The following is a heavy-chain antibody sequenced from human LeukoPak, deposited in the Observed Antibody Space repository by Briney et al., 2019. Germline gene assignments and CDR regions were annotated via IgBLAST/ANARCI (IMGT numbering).Heavy chain of an antibody. D-gene: IGHD2-15*01. V-gene: IGHV3-7*04. CDR1: GFTLSSYW. Sequence: GGSLRLSCAASGFTLSSYWMSWVRQAPGKGLGWVANINQDGREKYYVDSVKGRFTISRDNAKNSLYLQMNSLRAEDTAVYFCARGDKFSGDYWGQGTLVTVSS. CDR2: INQDGREK. CDR3: ARGDKFSGDY. J-gene: IGHJ4*02.